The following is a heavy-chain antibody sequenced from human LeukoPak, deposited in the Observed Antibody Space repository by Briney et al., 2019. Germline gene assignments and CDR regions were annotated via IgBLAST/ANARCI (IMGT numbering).Heavy chain of an antibody. D-gene: IGHD6-6*01. Sequence: SETLSLTCTVSGGSISSSSYYWGWIRQPPGKGLEWIGYIYYSGSTNYNPSLKSRVTISVDTSKNQFSLKLSSVTAADTAVYYCARSAARTNFDYWGQGTLVTVSS. V-gene: IGHV4-61*05. CDR2: IYYSGST. J-gene: IGHJ4*02. CDR3: ARSAARTNFDY. CDR1: GGSISSSSYY.